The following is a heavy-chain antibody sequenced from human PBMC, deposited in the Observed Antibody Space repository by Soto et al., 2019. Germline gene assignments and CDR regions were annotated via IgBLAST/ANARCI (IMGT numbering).Heavy chain of an antibody. V-gene: IGHV4-59*01. D-gene: IGHD5-12*01. Sequence: PEDRRVRCSGSGGSMSRDCWSGWRQPPGKGLEWIGYIYNSGSTNSHPSLKSRVTISVDTSKNQFSLKLSSVTAADTAVYYCAKERRAGYTSHFHYWGQGILVTVS. CDR3: AKERRAGYTSHFHY. J-gene: IGHJ4*02. CDR1: GGSMSRDC. CDR2: IYNSGST.